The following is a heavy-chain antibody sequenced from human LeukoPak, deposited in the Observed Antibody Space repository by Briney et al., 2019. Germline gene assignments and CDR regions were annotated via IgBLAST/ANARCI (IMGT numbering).Heavy chain of an antibody. V-gene: IGHV3-23*01. CDR1: GFTSIAYA. CDR3: ARNQQLGGHSYYYYGMDV. J-gene: IGHJ6*02. CDR2: ISGGGVTT. Sequence: GGSLRLSCVGSGFTSIAYALTWARQAPGKGLEWVSGISGGGVTTYYADSVKGRFTISRDNSKNTLYLQMNSLRADGTAIYYCARNQQLGGHSYYYYGMDVWGQGTTVTVSS. D-gene: IGHD3-16*01.